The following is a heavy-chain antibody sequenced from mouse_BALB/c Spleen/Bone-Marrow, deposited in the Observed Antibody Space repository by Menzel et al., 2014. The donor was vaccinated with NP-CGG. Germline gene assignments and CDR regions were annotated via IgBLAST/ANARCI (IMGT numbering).Heavy chain of an antibody. Sequence: QVQLQQSGAELVMPGASVKMSCKASGYTFTDYWMHWVKQRPGQGLEWIGAIDTSDSYTSYNQKFKGKATWTVDESSSTAYMQLSSLTSEDSAVYYCARSAGYWYFDVWGAGTTVTVSS. J-gene: IGHJ1*01. V-gene: IGHV1-69*01. CDR2: IDTSDSYT. CDR3: ARSAGYWYFDV. D-gene: IGHD1-2*01. CDR1: GYTFTDYW.